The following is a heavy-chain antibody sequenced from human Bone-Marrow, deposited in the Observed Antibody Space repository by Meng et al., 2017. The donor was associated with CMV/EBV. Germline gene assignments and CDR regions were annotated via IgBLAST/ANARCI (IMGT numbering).Heavy chain of an antibody. V-gene: IGHV1-2*02. CDR2: INPNSGGT. CDR1: GGTLSSYT. J-gene: IGHJ4*02. Sequence: ASVKISCKASGGTLSSYTISWVRQAPGQGLEWMGWINPNSGGTNYAQKFQGRVTMTRDTSISTAYMELSRLRSDDTAVYYCARDSPYNWNKYERYDLDYWGQGTRVTVYS. D-gene: IGHD1/OR15-1a*01. CDR3: ARDSPYNWNKYERYDLDY.